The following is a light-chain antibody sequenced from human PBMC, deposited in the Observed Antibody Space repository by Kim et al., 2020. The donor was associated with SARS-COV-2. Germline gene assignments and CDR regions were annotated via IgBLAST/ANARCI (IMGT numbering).Light chain of an antibody. V-gene: IGKV4-1*01. Sequence: DIVMTQSPDSLAVSLGERATINCKSSQSVLYSSNNKNYFAWDQQKPGQPPTLLIYWASTRESGVADRFSGSGSGTDFTLTISSLQAEDVAVFYCQQYYSTPLSFGGGTKLDIK. CDR2: WAS. J-gene: IGKJ4*01. CDR3: QQYYSTPLS. CDR1: QSVLYSSNNKNY.